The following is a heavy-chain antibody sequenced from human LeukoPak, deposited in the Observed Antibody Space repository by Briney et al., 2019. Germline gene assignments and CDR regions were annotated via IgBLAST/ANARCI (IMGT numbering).Heavy chain of an antibody. Sequence: PPGGSLRLSCTVSGFTVSSNSMSWVRQAPGKGLEWVSAISGSGGSTYYADSVKGRFTISRDNSKNTLYLQMNSLRAEDTAVYYCAKSLLRRHIVVVTAILRVTPFDYWGQGTLVTVSS. CDR1: GFTVSSNS. J-gene: IGHJ4*02. CDR2: ISGSGGST. D-gene: IGHD2-21*02. CDR3: AKSLLRRHIVVVTAILRVTPFDY. V-gene: IGHV3-23*01.